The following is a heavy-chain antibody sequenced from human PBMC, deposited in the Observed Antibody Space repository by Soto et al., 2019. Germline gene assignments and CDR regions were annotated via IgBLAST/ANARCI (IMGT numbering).Heavy chain of an antibody. V-gene: IGHV3-74*01. CDR1: GFTFSSSW. Sequence: GGSLRLSCAASGFTFSSSWMHWVRQAPGKGLVWVSRIQSDGSSTSYADSVKGRFTISRDNAKNTLYLQMNSLRAEDTAVYYCARADDYDSRSYSYFDNWGQGTLVNVS. J-gene: IGHJ4*02. D-gene: IGHD3-22*01. CDR2: IQSDGSST. CDR3: ARADDYDSRSYSYFDN.